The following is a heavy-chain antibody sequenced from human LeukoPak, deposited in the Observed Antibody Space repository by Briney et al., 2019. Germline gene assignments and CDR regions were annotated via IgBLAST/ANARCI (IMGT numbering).Heavy chain of an antibody. CDR3: AKSQSQEYDFWSGWDY. Sequence: GGSLRLFCAASGCTFSSYAMRWVRQAPGKGLEWVSAISGSGGSTYYADSVKGRFTISRDNSKNTLYLQMNSLRAEDTAVYYCAKSQSQEYDFWSGWDYWGQGTLVTVSS. CDR2: ISGSGGST. V-gene: IGHV3-23*01. CDR1: GCTFSSYA. D-gene: IGHD3-3*01. J-gene: IGHJ4*02.